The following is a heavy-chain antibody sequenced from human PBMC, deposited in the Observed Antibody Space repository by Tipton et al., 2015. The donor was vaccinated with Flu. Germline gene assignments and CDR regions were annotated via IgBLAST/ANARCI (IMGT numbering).Heavy chain of an antibody. Sequence: QVQLVQSGGGEVLPGGSLRLSCAASGFTFTNYGMHWVRQAPGKGLEWVAFIRHDESDKYYADSVKGRFTISRDNSKNALYLLINSLRAEDTAVYYCAKDGWDTSGWYPFDYWGQGTLVTVSS. CDR2: IRHDESDK. V-gene: IGHV3-30*02. CDR3: AKDGWDTSGWYPFDY. J-gene: IGHJ4*02. D-gene: IGHD6-19*01. CDR1: GFTFTNYG.